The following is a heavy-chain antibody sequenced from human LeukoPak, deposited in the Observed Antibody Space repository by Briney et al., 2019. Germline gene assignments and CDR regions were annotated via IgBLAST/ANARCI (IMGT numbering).Heavy chain of an antibody. Sequence: ASVKASCKASGYTFTSYDINWVRQATGQGLGWMGWMNPNSGNTGYAQKFQGRVTITRNTSISTAYMELSSLRSEDTAVYYCARWSALDAFDIWGQGTMVTVSS. J-gene: IGHJ3*02. CDR1: GYTFTSYD. V-gene: IGHV1-8*03. D-gene: IGHD3-3*02. CDR2: MNPNSGNT. CDR3: ARWSALDAFDI.